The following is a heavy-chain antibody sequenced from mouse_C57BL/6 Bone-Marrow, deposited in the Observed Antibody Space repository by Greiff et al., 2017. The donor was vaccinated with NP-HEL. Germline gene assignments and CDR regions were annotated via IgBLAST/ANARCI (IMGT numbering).Heavy chain of an antibody. Sequence: QVQLKESGAELARPGASVKMSCKASGYTFTSYTMHWVKQRPGQGLEWIGYINPSSGYTKYNQKFKDKATLTADKSSSTAYMQLSSLTSEDSAVYYCARRQLRLLFAYWGQGTLVTVSA. D-gene: IGHD3-2*02. CDR2: INPSSGYT. CDR1: GYTFTSYT. V-gene: IGHV1-4*01. J-gene: IGHJ3*01. CDR3: ARRQLRLLFAY.